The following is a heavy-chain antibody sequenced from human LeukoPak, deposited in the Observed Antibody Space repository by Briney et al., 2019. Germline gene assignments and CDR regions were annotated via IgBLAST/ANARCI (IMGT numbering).Heavy chain of an antibody. D-gene: IGHD4-17*01. CDR3: ASYGTSWRYYFDY. CDR2: ISSDANYI. Sequence: GGSLRLSCAASGFAFSSYSMNWVRQAPGKGLEWVSSISSDANYIYYADSVKGRFTTSRDNAKNSLYLQMNSLKAEDTAVYYCASYGTSWRYYFDYWGQGTLVTISS. J-gene: IGHJ4*02. CDR1: GFAFSSYS. V-gene: IGHV3-21*01.